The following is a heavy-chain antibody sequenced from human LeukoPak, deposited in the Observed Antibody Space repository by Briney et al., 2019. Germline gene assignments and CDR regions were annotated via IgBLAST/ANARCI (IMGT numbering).Heavy chain of an antibody. CDR2: IKPDGSNE. D-gene: IGHD1-1*01. J-gene: IGHJ4*02. CDR3: VININWSFGS. CDR1: GFMFRKNW. Sequence: PGGSLRLSCGASGFMFRKNWMSWVRQAPGKGLEWMANIKPDGSNEYYADSVKGRFTISRDNAKNSLYLHMNSLRVEDTAIYYCVININWSFGSWGQGDVVIVSS. V-gene: IGHV3-7*01.